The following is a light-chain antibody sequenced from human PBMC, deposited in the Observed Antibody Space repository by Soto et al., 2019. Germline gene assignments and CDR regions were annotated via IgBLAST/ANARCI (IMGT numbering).Light chain of an antibody. J-gene: IGLJ2*01. CDR3: QVWDSSRHVL. Sequence: SYELTQPPSVSEAPRQTARIACEGNNIRSNSEHWHHQKPGQAPVLLVFEQSDRPSGIPERFSASKSGNTATLTISRVEAGDEDDYYCQVWDSSRHVLFGGGTKVTVL. V-gene: IGLV3-21*02. CDR1: NIRSNS. CDR2: EQS.